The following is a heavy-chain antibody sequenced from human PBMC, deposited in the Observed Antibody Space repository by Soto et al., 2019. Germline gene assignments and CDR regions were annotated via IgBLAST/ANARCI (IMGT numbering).Heavy chain of an antibody. V-gene: IGHV3-21*01. CDR3: ARGKGMDV. Sequence: EVQLVESGRGLVKPGGSLRLSCAASGFTFSSYSMNWVRQAPGKGLEWVSSFSGGSSCIYYADSVKGRFTLSRDNAKNSLYLQMNSLRAEDTAVYYCARGKGMDVWGQGTTLTVSS. CDR1: GFTFSSYS. J-gene: IGHJ6*02. CDR2: FSGGSSCI.